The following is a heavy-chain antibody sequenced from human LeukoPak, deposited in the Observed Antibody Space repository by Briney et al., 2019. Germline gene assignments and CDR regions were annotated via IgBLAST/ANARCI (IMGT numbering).Heavy chain of an antibody. CDR3: AKRGVVIRAVIIVGFHKEAYYFDY. J-gene: IGHJ4*02. V-gene: IGHV3-23*01. Sequence: GGSLRLSCAVSGITLSNYGMSWVRQAPGKGLEWVAGISDGGGSRNYADSVKGRFTISRDNPKNTLYLQMNSLRAEDTAVYFCAKRGVVIRAVIIVGFHKEAYYFDYWGQGALVTVSS. D-gene: IGHD3-10*01. CDR1: GITLSNYG. CDR2: ISDGGGSR.